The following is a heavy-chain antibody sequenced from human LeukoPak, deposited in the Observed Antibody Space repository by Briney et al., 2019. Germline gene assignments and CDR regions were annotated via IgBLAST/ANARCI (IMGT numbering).Heavy chain of an antibody. Sequence: GGSLRLSCAASGFTFSSYAMSWVRQAPGKGLEWVSAISGSGGSTYYADSVKGRFTISRDNSKNTLYLQMNSLRAEGTAVYYCAKVGSGLRYFDWLSSYYFDYWGQGTLVTVSS. CDR2: ISGSGGST. CDR1: GFTFSSYA. V-gene: IGHV3-23*01. D-gene: IGHD3-9*01. CDR3: AKVGSGLRYFDWLSSYYFDY. J-gene: IGHJ4*02.